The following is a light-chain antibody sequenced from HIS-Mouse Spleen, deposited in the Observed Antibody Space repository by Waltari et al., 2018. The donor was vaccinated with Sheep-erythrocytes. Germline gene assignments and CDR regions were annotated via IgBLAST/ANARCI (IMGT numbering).Light chain of an antibody. CDR3: CSYAGSYNHV. CDR2: DVS. V-gene: IGLV2-11*01. Sequence: QSALTQPPSASGSPGQSVTISCTGTSSDVGGYNYVSWYQQHPGKAPKLMIYDVSKRPSWVPDRFSGSKSGNTACLTISGLQAEDEADYYCCSYAGSYNHVFATGTKVTVL. CDR1: SSDVGGYNY. J-gene: IGLJ1*01.